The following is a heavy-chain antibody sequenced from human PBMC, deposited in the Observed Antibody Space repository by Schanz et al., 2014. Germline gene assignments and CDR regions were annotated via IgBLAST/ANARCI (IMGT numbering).Heavy chain of an antibody. CDR1: GFPFSDYF. Sequence: QVQLVESGGGLVKPGGSLRLSCTASGFPFSDYFMAWIRQPPGRGLEWVSYMSNGGVTIYYADSVKGRFTISRDNSKNSLYQQMNSRRAEDTAVYYCGRIGGSDFDYWAQGTLVTVSS. CDR3: GRIGGSDFDY. V-gene: IGHV3-11*01. CDR2: MSNGGVTI. D-gene: IGHD3-10*01. J-gene: IGHJ4*02.